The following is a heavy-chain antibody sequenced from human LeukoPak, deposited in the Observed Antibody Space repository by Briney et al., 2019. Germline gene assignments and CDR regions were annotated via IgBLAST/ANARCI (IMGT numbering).Heavy chain of an antibody. J-gene: IGHJ4*02. D-gene: IGHD1-1*01. V-gene: IGHV4-61*02. CDR1: GGSINSDDFY. CDR2: IYITGST. CDR3: ARDRGTWNDDGFDY. Sequence: SETLSLTCTVSGGSINSDDFYWSWIRRPAGKALEWIGRIYITGSTDYNPSLKSRVTISIDTSKNQFSLKLSSVTAADTAVYYCARDRGTWNDDGFDYWGQGTLVTVSS.